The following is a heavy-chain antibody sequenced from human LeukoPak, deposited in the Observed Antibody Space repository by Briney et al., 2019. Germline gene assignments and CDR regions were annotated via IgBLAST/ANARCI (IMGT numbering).Heavy chain of an antibody. J-gene: IGHJ4*02. Sequence: GGSLRLSCAASGFTFSSYGMHWVRQTPGKGLEWVAVISYDGSNKYYADSVKGRFTISRDNSKNTLYLQMNSLRAEDTAVYYCAKEGVSGSSGWYINYFDYWGQGTLVTVSS. CDR1: GFTFSSYG. V-gene: IGHV3-30*18. D-gene: IGHD6-19*01. CDR3: AKEGVSGSSGWYINYFDY. CDR2: ISYDGSNK.